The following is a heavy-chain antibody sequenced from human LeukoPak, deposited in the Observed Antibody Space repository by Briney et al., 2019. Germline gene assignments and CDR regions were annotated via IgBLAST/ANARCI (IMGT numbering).Heavy chain of an antibody. V-gene: IGHV3-30*02. Sequence: PGGSLRLSCAASGFSLSTYGIHWVRQTPGGGPEWLTYIRFDGTSKYYATSVKGRFSISRDNSANTAYLHMSSLRPEHTALYYCARTPYSGSSLQYYHLDAWGKGTTVTVSS. J-gene: IGHJ6*04. CDR2: IRFDGTSK. CDR1: GFSLSTYG. CDR3: ARTPYSGSSLQYYHLDA. D-gene: IGHD1-26*01.